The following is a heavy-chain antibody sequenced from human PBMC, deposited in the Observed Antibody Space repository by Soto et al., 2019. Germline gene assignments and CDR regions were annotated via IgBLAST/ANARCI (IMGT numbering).Heavy chain of an antibody. D-gene: IGHD6-6*01. J-gene: IGHJ6*02. CDR2: ISYDGSNK. V-gene: IGHV3-30-3*01. CDR1: GFTFSSYA. Sequence: PGGSLRLSCAASGFTFSSYAMHWVRQAPGKGLEWVAVISYDGSNKYYADSVKGRFTISRDNSKNTLYLQMNSLRAEDTAVYYCARDGGSSSSPHVYGMEVWGQGTMVTVSS. CDR3: ARDGGSSSSPHVYGMEV.